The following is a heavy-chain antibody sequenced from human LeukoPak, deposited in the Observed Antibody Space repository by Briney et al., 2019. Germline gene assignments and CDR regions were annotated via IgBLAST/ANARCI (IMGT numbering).Heavy chain of an antibody. D-gene: IGHD2-15*01. CDR1: GFTFSSYG. CDR3: ARHSDY. CDR2: ISYDGSNK. J-gene: IGHJ4*02. Sequence: GGSLRLSCAASGFTFSSYGMHWVRQAPGKGLEWVAVISYDGSNKYYADSVKGRFTISRDNSKNTLYLQMNSLRAEDTAVYYCARHSDYWGQGTLVTVSS. V-gene: IGHV3-30*03.